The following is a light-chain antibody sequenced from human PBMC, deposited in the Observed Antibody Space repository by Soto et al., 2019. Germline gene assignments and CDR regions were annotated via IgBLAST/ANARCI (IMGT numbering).Light chain of an antibody. Sequence: QSVLTQPPSVSGAPGQWVTISCTGSNSNIGAGYDVHWYQQLPGTAPKLLIYGSTKRPSGVPDRFSGSKSASSASLAITGLQTEDEADYYCQSYDNSLTGFYVFGTGTKVTVL. CDR1: NSNIGAGYD. J-gene: IGLJ1*01. CDR2: GST. CDR3: QSYDNSLTGFYV. V-gene: IGLV1-40*01.